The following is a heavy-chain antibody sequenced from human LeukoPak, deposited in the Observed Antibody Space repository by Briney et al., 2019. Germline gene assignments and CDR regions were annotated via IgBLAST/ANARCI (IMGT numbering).Heavy chain of an antibody. CDR3: ARGSRVDTAMVGLGDY. J-gene: IGHJ4*02. D-gene: IGHD5-18*01. CDR1: GYTFTGYY. Sequence: GAAVKVSCKASGYTFTGYYMHWVRQAPGESREWMGWINANSGDTNYSQNLEGRVTMTTDTSTGTAYTQLESQRSKDTAVDHCARGSRVDTAMVGLGDYWGQGTLVTVSS. CDR2: INANSGDT. V-gene: IGHV1-18*04.